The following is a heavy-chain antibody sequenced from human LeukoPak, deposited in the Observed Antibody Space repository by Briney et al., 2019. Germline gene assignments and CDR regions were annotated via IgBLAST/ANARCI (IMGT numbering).Heavy chain of an antibody. Sequence: GGSLRLSCAASGFTFSTYAMSWVRQAPGEGLEWVSTISGSGGSTYYADSVKGRFTISRDNSKNTLYLQMNSLRAEDTAVYYCAAHSSGYYVPFDYWGQGTLVTVSS. V-gene: IGHV3-23*01. D-gene: IGHD3-22*01. CDR1: GFTFSTYA. CDR3: AAHSSGYYVPFDY. J-gene: IGHJ4*02. CDR2: ISGSGGST.